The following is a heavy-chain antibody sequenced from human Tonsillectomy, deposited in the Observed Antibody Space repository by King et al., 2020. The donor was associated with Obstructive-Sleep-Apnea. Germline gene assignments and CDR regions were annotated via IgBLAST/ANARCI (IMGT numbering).Heavy chain of an antibody. V-gene: IGHV3-30*04. CDR2: ISYDVGYK. Sequence: VQLVESGGGVVQPGGSLKLSCAASGFTFSTYTMYWVRQAPGKGLEWGSLISYDVGYKFYANSVKGRFTISRDNSQNNLSLQMNSLRAEDTALYYCARENYNDYPLVYGMDVWGQGTTVTVSS. CDR3: ARENYNDYPLVYGMDV. D-gene: IGHD4-11*01. CDR1: GFTFSTYT. J-gene: IGHJ6*02.